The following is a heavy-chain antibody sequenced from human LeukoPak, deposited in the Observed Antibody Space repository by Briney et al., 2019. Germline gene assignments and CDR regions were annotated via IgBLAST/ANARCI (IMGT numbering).Heavy chain of an antibody. CDR2: MSPRSESI. Sequence: PGGSLRLSCATFGVSFNRRGMNWMRHPPGKGLEWVSYMSPRSESIYYADSVKGRFTVSRDDSQDSLYLQMHTLRAEDTAVYYCVRIDGPTVFTYYMDLWGKGTTVTVAS. CDR3: VRIDGPTVFTYYMDL. D-gene: IGHD3-16*01. J-gene: IGHJ6*03. V-gene: IGHV3-48*04. CDR1: GVSFNRRG.